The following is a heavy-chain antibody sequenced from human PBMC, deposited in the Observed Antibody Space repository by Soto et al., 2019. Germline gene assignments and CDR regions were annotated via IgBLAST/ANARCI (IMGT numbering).Heavy chain of an antibody. CDR2: INSDGSST. V-gene: IGHV3-74*01. CDR3: AREGAAVDAFDI. J-gene: IGHJ3*02. D-gene: IGHD6-13*01. CDR1: GFTFSSYW. Sequence: EVQLVESGGGLVQPGGSLRLSCAASGFTFSSYWMHWVRQAPGKGLVWVSRINSDGSSTSYADSVKGRFTISRDNAKNTLYLKMNSLRAEDTAVYYCAREGAAVDAFDIWGQGTMVTVSS.